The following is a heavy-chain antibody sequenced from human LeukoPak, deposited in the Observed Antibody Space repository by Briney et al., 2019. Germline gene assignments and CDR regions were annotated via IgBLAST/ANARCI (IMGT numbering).Heavy chain of an antibody. CDR3: AELGITMIGGV. D-gene: IGHD3-10*02. Sequence: PGGSLRLSCAGSGFTFSSYALHWVRQAPGKGLEWVALTSYDGSQQYYADSVKGRFTMSRDNSNNTVYVHMNSLRAEDTAVYYCAELGITMIGGVWGKGTTVTISS. CDR2: TSYDGSQQ. CDR1: GFTFSSYA. V-gene: IGHV3-30*04. J-gene: IGHJ6*04.